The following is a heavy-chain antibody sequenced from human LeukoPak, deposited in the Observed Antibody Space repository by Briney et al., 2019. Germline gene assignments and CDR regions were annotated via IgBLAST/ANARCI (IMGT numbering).Heavy chain of an antibody. J-gene: IGHJ6*03. CDR1: GGSFSGYY. CDR3: ARISYYYYYMDV. CDR2: INHSGST. Sequence: SETLSLTCAVYGGSFSGYYWSWIRQPPGEGLEWIGEINHSGSTNYNPSLKSRVTISVDTSKNQFSLKLSSVTAADTAVYYCARISYYYYYMDVWGKGTTVTVSS. V-gene: IGHV4-34*01.